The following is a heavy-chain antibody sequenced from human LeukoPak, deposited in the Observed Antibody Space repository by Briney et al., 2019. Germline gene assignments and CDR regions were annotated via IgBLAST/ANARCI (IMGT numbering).Heavy chain of an antibody. CDR1: GYGFTSYW. J-gene: IGHJ4*02. CDR3: ARYTDHYYFDY. CDR2: IYPGDSDT. D-gene: IGHD1-1*01. Sequence: GESLKISCKGSGYGFTSYWIGWVRQMPGKGLEWMGIIYPGDSDTRYSPSFQGQVTISADKSISTAYLQWSSLNTSDTAMYYCARYTDHYYFDYWGQGTLVTVSS. V-gene: IGHV5-51*01.